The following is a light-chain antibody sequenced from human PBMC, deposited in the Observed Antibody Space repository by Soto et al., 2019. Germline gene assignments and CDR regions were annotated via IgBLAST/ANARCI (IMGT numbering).Light chain of an antibody. CDR2: AVT. V-gene: IGLV2-11*01. J-gene: IGLJ3*02. CDR1: SSDVGGYNY. Sequence: QSVLTQPRSVSGSPGQSVTISCTGTSSDVGGYNYVSWYQQVPGKAPKLMISAVTQRPSGVPDRFSGSKSGNTASLTISGLQADDEADYFCCSYTASDLWVFGGGTKVTVL. CDR3: CSYTASDLWV.